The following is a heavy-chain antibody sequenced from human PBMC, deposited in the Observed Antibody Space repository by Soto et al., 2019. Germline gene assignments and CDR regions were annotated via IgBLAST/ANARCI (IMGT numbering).Heavy chain of an antibody. J-gene: IGHJ4*02. CDR2: IYWDDDK. CDR1: GFSLSTSGVG. D-gene: IGHD2-15*01. V-gene: IGHV2-5*02. Sequence: QITLKESGPPLVKPTQTLTLTCTFSGFSLSTSGVGVGWIRQPPGKALEWLALIYWDDDKRYSPSLKSRLTXXKDTSKHQVVLTMTNMDPVDTATYYCAHRGGSTDYWGQGTLVTVSS. CDR3: AHRGGSTDY.